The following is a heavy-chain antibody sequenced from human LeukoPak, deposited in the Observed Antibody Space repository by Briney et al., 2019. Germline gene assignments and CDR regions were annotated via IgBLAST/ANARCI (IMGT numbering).Heavy chain of an antibody. J-gene: IGHJ4*02. D-gene: IGHD1-26*01. CDR3: ARDSGHGTPQFDY. V-gene: IGHV4-39*07. CDR1: GGSISSSSYY. CDR2: IYYSGST. Sequence: SETLSLTCTVSGGSISSSSYYWGWIRRPPGKGLEWIGSIYYSGSTYYNPSLKSRVTISVDTSKNQFSLKLSSVTAADTAVYYCARDSGHGTPQFDYWGQGTLVTVSS.